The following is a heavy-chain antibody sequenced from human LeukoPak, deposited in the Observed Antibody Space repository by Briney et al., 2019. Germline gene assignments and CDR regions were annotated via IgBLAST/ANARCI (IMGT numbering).Heavy chain of an antibody. Sequence: PGGSLRFSCAASGFTFSSYAMHWVRQAPGKGLEWVAVISYDGSNKYYADSVKGRFTISRDNSKNTLYLEMSSLRAEDTAAYYCARPTTASTIYEYYFDYWGQGTLVTVSS. D-gene: IGHD4-11*01. CDR3: ARPTTASTIYEYYFDY. CDR2: ISYDGSNK. CDR1: GFTFSSYA. V-gene: IGHV3-30-3*01. J-gene: IGHJ4*02.